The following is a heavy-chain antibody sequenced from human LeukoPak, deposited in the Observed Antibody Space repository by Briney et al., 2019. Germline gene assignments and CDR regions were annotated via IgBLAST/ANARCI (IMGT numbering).Heavy chain of an antibody. J-gene: IGHJ4*02. CDR1: GGSMSNYY. D-gene: IGHD3-10*01. CDR3: ARLLDYGSGTYYNDY. CDR2: IYYSGSP. V-gene: IGHV4-59*08. Sequence: SETLSLTCSVSGGSMSNYYWTWIRQPPGKGLEWVGYIYYSGSPNYNPSLKSRVTISVDTSKNQFSLKLSSVTAADTAVYYCARLLDYGSGTYYNDYWGQGTLVTVSS.